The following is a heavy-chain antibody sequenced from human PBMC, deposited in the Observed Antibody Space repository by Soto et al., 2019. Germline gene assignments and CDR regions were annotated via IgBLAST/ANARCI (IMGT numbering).Heavy chain of an antibody. CDR1: GDSISSGYY. D-gene: IGHD2-8*02. J-gene: IGHJ4*02. CDR2: IYYSGST. CDR3: ARHRTETGDFDY. V-gene: IGHV4-38-2*01. Sequence: PSETLSLTCAVSGDSISSGYYWGWIRQPPGKGLEWIGSIYYSGSTYYNPSLKSRVTISVDTSKNQFSLKLSSVTAADTAVYYCARHRTETGDFDYWGQGTLVTVSS.